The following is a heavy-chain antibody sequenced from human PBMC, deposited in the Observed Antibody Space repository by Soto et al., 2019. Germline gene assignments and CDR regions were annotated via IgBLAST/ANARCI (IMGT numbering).Heavy chain of an antibody. CDR1: GGSISSTNYY. Sequence: QVQLQESGPGQVKASETLSLTCSVSGGSISSTNYYWGWIRQPPGKGLEWIGNIYYSGSPYYNPSLKSRATISVDTSKNQFSLKVRSVTAADTAVYYCARLRGVPAADFWGQGTLVTVSS. CDR2: IYYSGSP. D-gene: IGHD3-10*01. V-gene: IGHV4-39*01. CDR3: ARLRGVPAADF. J-gene: IGHJ4*02.